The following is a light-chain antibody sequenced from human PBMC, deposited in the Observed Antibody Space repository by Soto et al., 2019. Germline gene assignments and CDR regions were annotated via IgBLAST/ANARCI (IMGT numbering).Light chain of an antibody. Sequence: QSALTQPPSASGSPGQSVTISCTGTSSDVGGYNYVSWYQQHPGKAPKLMIYEVSKRPSGVPDRFSGSKSGNTASLTVSGLQAEDEADYYCSSYAGSNNFVFGPGT. CDR2: EVS. CDR3: SSYAGSNNFV. J-gene: IGLJ1*01. CDR1: SSDVGGYNY. V-gene: IGLV2-8*01.